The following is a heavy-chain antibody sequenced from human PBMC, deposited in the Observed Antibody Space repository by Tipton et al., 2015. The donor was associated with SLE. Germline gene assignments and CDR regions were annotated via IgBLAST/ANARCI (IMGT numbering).Heavy chain of an antibody. CDR1: GGSISSGGYY. CDR3: ARVRRGYCSGGSCNNWFDP. J-gene: IGHJ5*02. V-gene: IGHV4-31*03. D-gene: IGHD2-15*01. Sequence: TLSLTCTVSGGSISSGGYYWSWIRQHPGKGLEWIGYIYYSGSTYYNPSLKSRVTISVDTSKNQFSLKLTSVTAADTAVYYCARVRRGYCSGGSCNNWFDPWGQGTLVTVSS. CDR2: IYYSGST.